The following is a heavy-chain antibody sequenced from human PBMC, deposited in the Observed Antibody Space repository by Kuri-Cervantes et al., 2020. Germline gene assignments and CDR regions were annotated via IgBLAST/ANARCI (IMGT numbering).Heavy chain of an antibody. D-gene: IGHD3-22*01. J-gene: IGHJ4*02. Sequence: SVKVSCKASGGTFSSYAISWVRQAPGQGLEWMGGIIPIFGTADYAQKFQGRVTITADESTGTAYMELRSLRSDDTAVYYCARDNLNVWDYYDSSGYYYFPYWGQGTLVTVSS. CDR3: ARDNLNVWDYYDSSGYYYFPY. CDR2: IIPIFGTA. V-gene: IGHV1-69*13. CDR1: GGTFSSYA.